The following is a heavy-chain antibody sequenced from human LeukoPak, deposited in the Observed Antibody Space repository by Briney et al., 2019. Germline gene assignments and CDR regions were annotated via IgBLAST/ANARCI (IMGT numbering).Heavy chain of an antibody. J-gene: IGHJ4*02. Sequence: PSATLSLTCTVSGGSISSYYWSWIRQPPGKGLEWIGYIYYSGSTNYNPSLKSRVTISVDTSKNQFSLKLSSVTAADTAVYYCARAGWAVAPRGFDYWGQGTLVTVSS. CDR1: GGSISSYY. CDR3: ARAGWAVAPRGFDY. D-gene: IGHD6-19*01. CDR2: IYYSGST. V-gene: IGHV4-59*01.